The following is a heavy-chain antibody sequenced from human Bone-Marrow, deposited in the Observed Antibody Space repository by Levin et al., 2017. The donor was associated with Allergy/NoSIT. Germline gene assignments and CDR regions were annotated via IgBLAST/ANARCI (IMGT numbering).Heavy chain of an antibody. V-gene: IGHV3-33*01. Sequence: GESLKISCAASGFTFSNFGMYWVRQAPGKGLEWVAVIWDDGSKKYYADSVKGRFTISRDNSKSTLYLQMNSLRAEDTAVYYCASSRYCLTTDCYYGMGGGGQGTTVTVSS. J-gene: IGHJ6*02. CDR3: ASSRYCLTTDCYYGMGG. CDR1: GFTFSNFG. D-gene: IGHD3-22*01. CDR2: IWDDGSKK.